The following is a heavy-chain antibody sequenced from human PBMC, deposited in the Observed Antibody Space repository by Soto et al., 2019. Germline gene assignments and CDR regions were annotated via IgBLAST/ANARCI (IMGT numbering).Heavy chain of an antibody. CDR1: GVTLSNYA. CDR2: LSGSGGTT. CDR3: AKQRADYGSGADTFYFDS. Sequence: PGGSLRLSCTLSGVTLSNYAMNWDSQAPGKGLEWVSSLSGSGGTTYYADSVKGRFIISRDNSKNTLYLLMNSLRAEDTALYYCAKQRADYGSGADTFYFDSWGQGALVTVSS. V-gene: IGHV3-23*01. J-gene: IGHJ4*02. D-gene: IGHD3-10*01.